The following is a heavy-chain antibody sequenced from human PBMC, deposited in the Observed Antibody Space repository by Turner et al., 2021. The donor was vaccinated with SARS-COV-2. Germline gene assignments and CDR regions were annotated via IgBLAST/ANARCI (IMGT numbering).Heavy chain of an antibody. Sequence: QLQLQESGPRLVQPSEALSLTCTVSGGSSSSSTYYWGWIRQPPGKGLEWIGNIYYSGITDYNPSLKSRVTISVDTSKNQFSLKLSFVIAADTAVYYCARLMDTAMDYYCMDVWGQGTTVTVSS. D-gene: IGHD5-18*01. CDR3: ARLMDTAMDYYCMDV. CDR2: IYYSGIT. V-gene: IGHV4-39*01. CDR1: GGSSSSSTYY. J-gene: IGHJ6*02.